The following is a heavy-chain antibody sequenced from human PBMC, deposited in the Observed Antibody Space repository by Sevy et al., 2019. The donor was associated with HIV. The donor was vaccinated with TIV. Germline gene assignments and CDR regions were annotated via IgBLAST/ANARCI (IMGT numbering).Heavy chain of an antibody. CDR1: GFTFSSYS. D-gene: IGHD2-2*02. Sequence: GGSLRLSCAASGFTFSSYSMNWVRQAPGKGLEWVSSISSSSSYIYYADSVKGRFTISRDNAKNSLYLQMNSLRAGDTAVYYCARDRGIVVVPAAIKGPYYYYGMDVWGQGTTVTVSS. J-gene: IGHJ6*02. CDR2: ISSSSSYI. CDR3: ARDRGIVVVPAAIKGPYYYYGMDV. V-gene: IGHV3-21*01.